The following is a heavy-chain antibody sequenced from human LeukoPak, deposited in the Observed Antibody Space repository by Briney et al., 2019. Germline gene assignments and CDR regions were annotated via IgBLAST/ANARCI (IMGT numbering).Heavy chain of an antibody. J-gene: IGHJ4*02. V-gene: IGHV3-74*03. Sequence: PGGSLRLSCAASGFTFRNHWMHWVRQTPGKGLVWVSRISSDGSSTTYADSVKGRFTISRDNAKNTLYLQMNNRRAEDTAMYYCARDQRGTCRPDIDYWGQGTLVSVSS. CDR1: GFTFRNHW. CDR3: ARDQRGTCRPDIDY. D-gene: IGHD1/OR15-1a*01. CDR2: ISSDGSST.